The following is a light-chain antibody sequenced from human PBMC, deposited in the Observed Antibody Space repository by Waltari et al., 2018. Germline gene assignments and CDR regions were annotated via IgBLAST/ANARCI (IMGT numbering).Light chain of an antibody. J-gene: IGLJ2*01. CDR3: AAWDDSLSGHVI. V-gene: IGLV1-47*01. CDR1: STNIGRNY. CDR2: RSN. Sequence: QSVLTQPPSASGTPGQRVIISCSGSSTNIGRNYVSWYQRLPGTAPRLLIYRSNQRPSVVPERISGSKSGTSASLAISGLRSEDEAEYYCAAWDDSLSGHVIFGGGTKLTVL.